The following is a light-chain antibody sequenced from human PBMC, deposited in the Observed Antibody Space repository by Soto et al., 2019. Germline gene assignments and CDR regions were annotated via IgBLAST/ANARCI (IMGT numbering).Light chain of an antibody. V-gene: IGLV1-44*01. CDR2: SNN. CDR1: SSNIGSNT. CDR3: AAWDDSLNAYV. J-gene: IGLJ1*01. Sequence: QSALTQPPSASGTPGQRVTISCSGSSSNIGSNTVNWYQQLPGTAPKLLIYSNNERPSGVPDRFSGSKSGTSASLAISGLQSDDEADFYCAAWDDSLNAYVIGTGTKVTVL.